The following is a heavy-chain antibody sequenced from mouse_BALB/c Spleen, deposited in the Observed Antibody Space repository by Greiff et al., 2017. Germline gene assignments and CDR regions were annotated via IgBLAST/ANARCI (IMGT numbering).Heavy chain of an antibody. CDR3: AQAYDY. CDR1: GFSLTDYG. J-gene: IGHJ2*01. Sequence: QVQLKESGPGLVAPSQSLSITCTVSGFSLTDYGVSWFRQPPGKGLEWLGVIWVGGSTYYNSALTSRLSISKDNSNSQVFINMDSLQTDDTGMYSCAQAYDYWGQGTTVTVSS. CDR2: IWVGGST. V-gene: IGHV2-6-5*01.